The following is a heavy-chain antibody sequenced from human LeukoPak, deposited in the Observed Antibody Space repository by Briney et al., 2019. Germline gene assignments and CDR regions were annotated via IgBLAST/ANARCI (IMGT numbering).Heavy chain of an antibody. Sequence: GTSLRLSCAASGFTLSTYAMHWVRQPPGKGLEWVATVWYGGRTKEYTDSVKGRFTISRDDGKNSLYLQMNSLRPEDTALYSCARAYCVRPTGQARDKFDVWGQGKMVTVS. CDR1: GFTLSTYA. V-gene: IGHV3-30*04. CDR2: VWYGGRTK. J-gene: IGHJ3*01. D-gene: IGHD2-21*01. CDR3: ARAYCVRPTGQARDKFDV.